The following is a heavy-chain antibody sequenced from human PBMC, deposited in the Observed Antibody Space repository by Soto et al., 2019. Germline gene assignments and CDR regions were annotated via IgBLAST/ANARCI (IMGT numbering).Heavy chain of an antibody. CDR2: ISYDGSNK. D-gene: IGHD5-18*01. Sequence: GGSLRLSCAASGFTFSSYGMHWVRQAPGKGLEWVAVISYDGSNKYYADSVKGRFTISRDNSKNTLYLQMNSLRAEDTAVYYCAKEMIGYSYGQDHFDYWGQGTLVTVSS. V-gene: IGHV3-30*18. CDR3: AKEMIGYSYGQDHFDY. CDR1: GFTFSSYG. J-gene: IGHJ4*02.